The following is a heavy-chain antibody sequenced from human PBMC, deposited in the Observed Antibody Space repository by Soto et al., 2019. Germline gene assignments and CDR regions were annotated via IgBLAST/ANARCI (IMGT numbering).Heavy chain of an antibody. CDR2: ISAYNGNT. CDR1: GYTFTSYG. D-gene: IGHD6-13*01. V-gene: IGHV1-18*01. CDR3: ARTIPGIAAAGSPYYYYYYMDV. Sequence: ASVKVSCKASGYTFTSYGISWVRQAPGQGLEWMRWISAYNGNTNYAQKLQGRVTMTTDTSTSTAYMELRSLRSDDTAVYYCARTIPGIAAAGSPYYYYYYMDVWGKGTTVTVSS. J-gene: IGHJ6*03.